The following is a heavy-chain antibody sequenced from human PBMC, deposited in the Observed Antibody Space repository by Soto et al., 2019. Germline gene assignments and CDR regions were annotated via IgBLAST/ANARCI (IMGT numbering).Heavy chain of an antibody. CDR1: GFIFRSYG. CDR2: MSPDGSDK. CDR3: AKMTGNTHWYYGMDV. Sequence: QVQLVESGGGVVQPGRSLRLSCAASGFIFRSYGMHWVRQAPGKGLEWVAVMSPDGSDKYYADSVKGRFTVSRDNSKSTLYLQMNSLRAEDTAVYYCAKMTGNTHWYYGMDVWGQGTTVTVSS. J-gene: IGHJ6*02. D-gene: IGHD3-9*01. V-gene: IGHV3-30*18.